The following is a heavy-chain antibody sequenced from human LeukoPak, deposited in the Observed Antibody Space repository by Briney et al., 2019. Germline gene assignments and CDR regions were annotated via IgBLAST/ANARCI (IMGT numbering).Heavy chain of an antibody. D-gene: IGHD3-10*01. CDR1: GGSISSYY. CDR2: IYTGGST. CDR3: ASEGAYYGSGSRFAY. J-gene: IGHJ4*02. V-gene: IGHV4-4*07. Sequence: SETLSLTCTVSGGSISSYYWSWIRDPAGKGLEWIGRIYTGGSTNYNPSLKSRVTMSVDTSKNQFSLKPSSVTAADPAVYYCASEGAYYGSGSRFAYWGQGTLVTVSS.